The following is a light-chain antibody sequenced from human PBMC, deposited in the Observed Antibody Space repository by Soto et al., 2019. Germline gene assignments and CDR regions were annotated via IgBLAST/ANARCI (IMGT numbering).Light chain of an antibody. CDR3: QQYIRWPLT. CDR1: PSVSGRN. Sequence: EIVLTQSPGTLSLSPGERATLSCRASPSVSGRNVAWYQHKPGQAPSLLIYGASTRATGTPARFSGSGSGTEFTLTISSLQSEDFAVYYCQQYIRWPLTFGGGTKVDI. CDR2: GAS. V-gene: IGKV3-15*01. J-gene: IGKJ4*01.